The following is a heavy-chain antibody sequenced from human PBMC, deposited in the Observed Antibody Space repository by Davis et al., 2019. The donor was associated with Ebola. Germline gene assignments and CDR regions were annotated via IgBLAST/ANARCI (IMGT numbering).Heavy chain of an antibody. CDR1: GFTVSSNY. D-gene: IGHD4-17*01. CDR2: IYSGGST. V-gene: IGHV3-66*01. J-gene: IGHJ6*02. Sequence: GGSLRLSCPASGFTVSSNYMSWVRQAPGKGLEWVSVIYSGGSTYYADSVKARFTISRDNPKNSLYLQMNSLRAEDTAVYYCARGATVTTFYYYYGMDVWGQGTTITVSS. CDR3: ARGATVTTFYYYYGMDV.